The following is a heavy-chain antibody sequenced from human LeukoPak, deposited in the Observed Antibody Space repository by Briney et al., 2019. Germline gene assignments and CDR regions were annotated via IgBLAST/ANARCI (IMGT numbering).Heavy chain of an antibody. D-gene: IGHD4-17*01. CDR2: INPNIGGT. CDR3: ARARTTVTLDFDY. V-gene: IGHV1-2*02. Sequence: SSVKVSCKASGYTFTGYYMHCVRQAAGQGLEWMGWINPNIGGTNYAKKFQGRVTMTWDTSISTAYMELSRLRSDDTAVYYCARARTTVTLDFDYWGQGTLVTVSS. J-gene: IGHJ4*02. CDR1: GYTFTGYY.